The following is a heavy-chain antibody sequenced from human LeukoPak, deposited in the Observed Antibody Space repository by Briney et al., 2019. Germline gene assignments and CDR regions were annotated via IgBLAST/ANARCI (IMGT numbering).Heavy chain of an antibody. CDR2: ISWNSGSI. Sequence: GGSLRLSCAASGFTFDDYAMHWVRQAPGEGLEWVSGISWNSGSIGYADSVKGRFTISRDNAKNSLYLQMNSLRAEDTALYYCAKGDSSSWYESNFDYWGQGTLVTVSS. V-gene: IGHV3-9*01. D-gene: IGHD6-13*01. CDR3: AKGDSSSWYESNFDY. J-gene: IGHJ4*02. CDR1: GFTFDDYA.